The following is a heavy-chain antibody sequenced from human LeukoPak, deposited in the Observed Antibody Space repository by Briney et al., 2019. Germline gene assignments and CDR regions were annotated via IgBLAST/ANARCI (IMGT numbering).Heavy chain of an antibody. J-gene: IGHJ4*02. D-gene: IGHD2-15*01. CDR1: GFTVSSNY. V-gene: IGHV3-15*01. CDR2: IKSKTDGGTT. Sequence: GGSLRLSCAASGFTVSSNYMSWVRQAPGKGLEWVGRIKSKTDGGTTDYAAPVKGRFTISRDDSKNTLYLQMNSLKTEDTAVYYCTTGWGSSISYYFDYWGQGTLVTVSS. CDR3: TTGWGSSISYYFDY.